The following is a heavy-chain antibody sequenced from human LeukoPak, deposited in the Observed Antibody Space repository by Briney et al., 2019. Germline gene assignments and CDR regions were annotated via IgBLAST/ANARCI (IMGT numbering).Heavy chain of an antibody. V-gene: IGHV4-39*07. CDR3: AREYSSSRYDY. D-gene: IGHD6-13*01. J-gene: IGHJ4*02. Sequence: SETLSLSCSVSGGSISSSGYYWGWIRQPPGKGLEWIGSVYYSGTTYYNPSLKSRVIISVDTSKNQFSLRLSSVTAADTAIYYCAREYSSSRYDYWGQGTPVYVSS. CDR1: GGSISSSGYY. CDR2: VYYSGTT.